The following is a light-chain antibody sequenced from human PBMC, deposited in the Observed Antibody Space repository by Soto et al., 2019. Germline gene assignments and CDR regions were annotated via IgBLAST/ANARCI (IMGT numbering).Light chain of an antibody. CDR2: GAS. Sequence: EIVMTQSPATLSVSPGERATLSCTASQSVSTNLAWYQQKPGQAPRLLIYGASTRATGSPARVSGSESGTELALTIGNPQSEDFGVYYCQQYENWPPGYTFGQGTKLEMK. J-gene: IGKJ2*01. V-gene: IGKV3-15*01. CDR1: QSVSTN. CDR3: QQYENWPPGYT.